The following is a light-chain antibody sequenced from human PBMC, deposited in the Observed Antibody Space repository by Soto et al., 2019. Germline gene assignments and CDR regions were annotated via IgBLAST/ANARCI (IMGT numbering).Light chain of an antibody. Sequence: EIVLTQSPGTLSLSPGERATLSCRASQSISSSYLAWYQQKPGQAPRLLVYGASSRATGTPDRFSGSGSGTDFTLTISRPEPEDFAVYYCQQYGSSRFTFGPGTKVDIK. CDR3: QQYGSSRFT. V-gene: IGKV3-20*01. J-gene: IGKJ3*01. CDR1: QSISSSY. CDR2: GAS.